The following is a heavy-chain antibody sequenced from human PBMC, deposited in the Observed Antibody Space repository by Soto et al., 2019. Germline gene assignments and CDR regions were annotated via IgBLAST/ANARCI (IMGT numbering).Heavy chain of an antibody. J-gene: IGHJ3*02. CDR1: GFTFNTYA. D-gene: IGHD2-15*01. V-gene: IGHV3-23*01. Sequence: GGSLRLSCAASGFTFNTYAMSWVRQAPGKGLEWVSTISGSGDNTYYADSVKGRFTISRDNPKNTLYVHMNSLRAEDTAVYYCAKHLPEGGTLNAFDIWGRGTMVTVSS. CDR3: AKHLPEGGTLNAFDI. CDR2: ISGSGDNT.